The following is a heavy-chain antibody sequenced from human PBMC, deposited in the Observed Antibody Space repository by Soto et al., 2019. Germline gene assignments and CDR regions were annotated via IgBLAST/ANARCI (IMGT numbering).Heavy chain of an antibody. J-gene: IGHJ6*02. CDR1: GGSISSGGYS. D-gene: IGHD3-10*02. CDR2: IYHSGST. V-gene: IGHV4-30-2*01. Sequence: SETLSLTCAVSGGSISSGGYSWSWIRQPPGKGLEWIGYIYHSGSTYYNPSLKSRVTISVDRSKNQFSLKLSSVTAADTAVYYCARCSGSYYRQGMDVWGQGTTVTVSS. CDR3: ARCSGSYYRQGMDV.